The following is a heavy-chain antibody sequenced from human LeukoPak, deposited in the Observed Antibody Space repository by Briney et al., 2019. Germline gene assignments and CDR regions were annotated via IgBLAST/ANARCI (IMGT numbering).Heavy chain of an antibody. D-gene: IGHD3-22*01. CDR3: ARGNVYYYDSSGPTLGDAFDI. CDR2: ITSSSSYM. V-gene: IGHV3-21*01. CDR1: GFTFSSYS. J-gene: IGHJ3*02. Sequence: PGGSLRLSCAASGFTFSSYSMNWVRQAPGKGLEWVSSITSSSSYMYYADSVKGRFTISRDNSKNKLYLQMNSLRAEDTAVYYCARGNVYYYDSSGPTLGDAFDIWGQGTMVTVSS.